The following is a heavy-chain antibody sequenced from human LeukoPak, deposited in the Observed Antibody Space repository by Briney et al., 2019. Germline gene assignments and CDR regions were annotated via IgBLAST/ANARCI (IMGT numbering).Heavy chain of an antibody. CDR1: GLTFRTYA. D-gene: IGHD3-16*02. V-gene: IGHV3-23*01. CDR2: ISDSGGYT. Sequence: SGGSLRLSCAASGLTFRTYAMSWVRQAPGKGLEWVSSISDSGGYTFYADSVKGRFTISRDNSKNTVYLQMNSLRAEDTAVYYCAKEFGYRYGGSRAFDIWGQGTMVTVSS. CDR3: AKEFGYRYGGSRAFDI. J-gene: IGHJ3*02.